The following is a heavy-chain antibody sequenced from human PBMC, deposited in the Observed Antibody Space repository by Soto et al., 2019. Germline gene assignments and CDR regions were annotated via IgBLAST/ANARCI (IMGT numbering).Heavy chain of an antibody. Sequence: PSETLSLTCTVSGGSISSGGYYWSWIRQHPGKGLEWIGYIYYSGSTYYNPSLKSRVTISVDTSKNQFSLKLSSVTAADTAVYYCARDHYYGSGSYGNYYGMDVWGQGTTVTVSS. CDR2: IYYSGST. D-gene: IGHD3-10*01. CDR3: ARDHYYGSGSYGNYYGMDV. CDR1: GGSISSGGYY. J-gene: IGHJ6*02. V-gene: IGHV4-31*03.